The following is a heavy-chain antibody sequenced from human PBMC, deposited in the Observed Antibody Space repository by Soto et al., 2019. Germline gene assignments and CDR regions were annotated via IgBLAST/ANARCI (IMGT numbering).Heavy chain of an antibody. CDR1: GFTFSDYY. CDR3: ARDLVSIFGVVNNYYFDY. J-gene: IGHJ4*02. CDR2: ISSSSSYT. D-gene: IGHD3-3*01. Sequence: GSLRLSCAASGFTFSDYYMSWIRQAPGKGLEWVSYISSSSSYTNYADSVKGRFTISRDNAKNSLYLQMNSLRAEDTAVYYCARDLVSIFGVVNNYYFDYWGQGTLVTVSS. V-gene: IGHV3-11*06.